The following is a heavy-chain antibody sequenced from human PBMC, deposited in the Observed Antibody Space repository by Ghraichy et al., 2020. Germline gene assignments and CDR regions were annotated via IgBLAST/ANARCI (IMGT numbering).Heavy chain of an antibody. J-gene: IGHJ6*02. V-gene: IGHV1-8*01. Sequence: ASVKVSCKASGYSFSSYEINWVRQATGQGLERMGWMNPNGGTTGFAQKFQGRVAMTSDTSINTAYMELSSLRSEDTAVYFCARGLKRFLEWSHYGVDVWGQGTTVIVSS. D-gene: IGHD3-3*01. CDR1: GYSFSSYE. CDR2: MNPNGGTT. CDR3: ARGLKRFLEWSHYGVDV.